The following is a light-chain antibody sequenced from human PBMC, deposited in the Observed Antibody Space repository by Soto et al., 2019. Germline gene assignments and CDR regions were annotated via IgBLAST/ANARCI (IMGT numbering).Light chain of an antibody. Sequence: QSVLTQPASVSGSPGQSITISWTGTSGDVGGYNYVSWYQQHPGKAPKLMIYDVSNRPSGVSNRFSGSKSGNTASLTISGLQAEDEADYYCSSYTSSSTYVVFGGGTKLTVL. J-gene: IGLJ2*01. CDR3: SSYTSSSTYVV. V-gene: IGLV2-14*01. CDR2: DVS. CDR1: SGDVGGYNY.